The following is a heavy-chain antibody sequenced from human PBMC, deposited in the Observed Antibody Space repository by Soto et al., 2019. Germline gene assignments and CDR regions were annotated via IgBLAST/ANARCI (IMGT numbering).Heavy chain of an antibody. CDR3: AREIPPVVAATTGAFDI. Sequence: SETLSLTCTVSGGSISSYYWSWIRQPPGKGLEWIGYIYYSGSTNYNPSLKSRVTISVDTSKNQFSLKLSSVTAADTAVYYCAREIPPVVAATTGAFDIWGQGTMVTVS. CDR1: GGSISSYY. J-gene: IGHJ3*02. V-gene: IGHV4-59*01. D-gene: IGHD2-15*01. CDR2: IYYSGST.